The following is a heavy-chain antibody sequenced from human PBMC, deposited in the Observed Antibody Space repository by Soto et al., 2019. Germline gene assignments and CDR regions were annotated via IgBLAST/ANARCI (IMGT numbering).Heavy chain of an antibody. D-gene: IGHD2-15*01. V-gene: IGHV3-33*01. CDR3: ARTGGGLLDY. CDR2: IWYDGSNK. J-gene: IGHJ4*02. CDR1: GFTFSSYG. Sequence: QVQLVESGGGVVQPGRSLRLSCAASGFTFSSYGMHWVRQAPGKGLEWVAVIWYDGSNKYYADSVKGRFTISRDNSKNTWYLQRNGLRAEDAAVYYCARTGGGLLDYWGQGTLVTVSS.